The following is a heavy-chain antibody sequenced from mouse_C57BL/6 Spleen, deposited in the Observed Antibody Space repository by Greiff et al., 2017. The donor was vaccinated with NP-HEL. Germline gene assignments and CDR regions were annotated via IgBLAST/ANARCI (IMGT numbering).Heavy chain of an antibody. J-gene: IGHJ2*01. CDR1: GYAFSSSW. CDR2: IYPGDGDT. V-gene: IGHV1-82*01. D-gene: IGHD2-4*01. CDR3: ARWGSDYDVYVDD. Sequence: VQLQQSGPELVKPGASVKISCKASGYAFSSSWMNWEKQRPGTGLEWIGRIYPGDGDTNYHGPFKGKATLTAANSSSTASMQLSRLTSEDSAVYFCARWGSDYDVYVDDGGKGTTRT.